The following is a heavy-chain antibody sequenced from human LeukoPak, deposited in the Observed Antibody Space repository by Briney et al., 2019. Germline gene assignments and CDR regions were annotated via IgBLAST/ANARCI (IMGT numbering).Heavy chain of an antibody. CDR3: ARAAAGASSWFDP. CDR2: ISSGTTYI. D-gene: IGHD1-14*01. V-gene: IGHV3-21*01. CDR1: GFTFSSYT. J-gene: IGHJ5*02. Sequence: PGGSLRLSCAASGFTFSSYTMNWVRQAPGKGLEWVSSISSGTTYIYYADSVKGRFTISRDNAKNSLYLQMNSLRAEDTAVYYCARAAAGASSWFDPWAQGTLVTVSS.